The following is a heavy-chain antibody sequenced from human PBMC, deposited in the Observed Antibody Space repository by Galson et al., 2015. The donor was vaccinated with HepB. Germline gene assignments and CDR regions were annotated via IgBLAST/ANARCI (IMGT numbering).Heavy chain of an antibody. Sequence: SVKVSCKASGYTFTSYDINWVRQATGQGLEWMGWMNPNSGNTGYAQKFQGRVTMTRNTSISTAYMELSSLRSEDTAVYYCARVPTIVPLRGGNYYYYYMDVWGKGTTVTVSS. CDR2: MNPNSGNT. V-gene: IGHV1-8*01. CDR3: ARVPTIVPLRGGNYYYYYMDV. D-gene: IGHD5-24*01. J-gene: IGHJ6*03. CDR1: GYTFTSYD.